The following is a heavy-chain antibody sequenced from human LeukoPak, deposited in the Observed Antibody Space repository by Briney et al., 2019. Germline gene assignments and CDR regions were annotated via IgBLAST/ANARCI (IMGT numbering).Heavy chain of an antibody. CDR3: ARMLHGYSSGWYDY. V-gene: IGHV3-74*01. CDR1: GFTFSSYW. J-gene: IGHJ4*02. D-gene: IGHD6-19*01. Sequence: GGSLRLSCAASGFTFSSYWMHWVRQVPGKGLVWVSRINSDGSSTSYADSVKGRFTTSRDNAKNTLYLQMNSLRAEDTAVYYCARMLHGYSSGWYDYWGQGTLVTVSS. CDR2: INSDGSST.